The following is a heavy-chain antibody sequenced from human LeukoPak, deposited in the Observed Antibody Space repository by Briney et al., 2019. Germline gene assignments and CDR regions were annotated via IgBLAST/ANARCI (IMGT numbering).Heavy chain of an antibody. V-gene: IGHV4-59*01. CDR2: IYSSGSP. Sequence: SETLSLTCTVSGGSISSYYWSWIRQPPGKGLKWIGYIYSSGSPNYNPSLKSRVTISVDTSKNQFSLKLSSVTAADTAVYYCAREFTDRTDYYGSGSFDYWGQGTLVTVSS. D-gene: IGHD3-10*01. CDR1: GGSISSYY. CDR3: AREFTDRTDYYGSGSFDY. J-gene: IGHJ4*02.